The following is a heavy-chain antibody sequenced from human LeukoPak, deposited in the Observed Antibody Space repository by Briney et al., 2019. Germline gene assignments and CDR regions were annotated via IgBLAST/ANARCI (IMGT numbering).Heavy chain of an antibody. CDR3: ARAGVVPAAINRAFDI. Sequence: SETLSLTCTVSGGSISSGDYYWSWIRQPPGKGLEWIGYIYHNGDTYYNSSLKSRVAISADTSKNQFSLKLSSVTAADTAVYYCARAGVVPAAINRAFDIWGQGSVVTVSS. V-gene: IGHV4-30-4*08. CDR1: GGSISSGDYY. J-gene: IGHJ3*02. CDR2: IYHNGDT. D-gene: IGHD2-2*02.